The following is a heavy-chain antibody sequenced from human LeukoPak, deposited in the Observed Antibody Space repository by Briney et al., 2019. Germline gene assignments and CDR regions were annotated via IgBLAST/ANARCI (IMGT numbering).Heavy chain of an antibody. J-gene: IGHJ5*02. CDR2: IYPGDSDT. V-gene: IGHV5-51*01. CDR3: VRVGDSSGYSEFDP. Sequence: GESLKISCKVSGHTFSGYWIGWVRQMPGKGLECMGIIYPGDSDTRYSPSFEGQVTISADKSISTAYLQWSSLKASDSAMYFCVRVGDSSGYSEFDPWGQGTLVTVSS. D-gene: IGHD3-22*01. CDR1: GHTFSGYW.